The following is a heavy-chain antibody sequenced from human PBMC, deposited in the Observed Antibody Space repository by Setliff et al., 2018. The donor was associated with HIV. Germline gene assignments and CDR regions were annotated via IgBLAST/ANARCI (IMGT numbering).Heavy chain of an antibody. CDR3: ARDSGDDYSDYYYYGMDV. D-gene: IGHD4-4*01. J-gene: IGHJ6*02. CDR2: ISSYNDNT. CDR1: GYSFTNYG. V-gene: IGHV1-18*01. Sequence: RASVKVSCKASGYSFTNYGISWVRQAPGQGLEWMGWISSYNDNTNYALNLQGRVTMTTDTSTSTAYMELSSLRSEDTALYYCARDSGDDYSDYYYYGMDVWGQGTTVTVSS.